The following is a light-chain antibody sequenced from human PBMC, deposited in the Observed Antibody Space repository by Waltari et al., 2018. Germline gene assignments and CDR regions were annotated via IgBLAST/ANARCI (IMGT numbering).Light chain of an antibody. Sequence: DIVMTQSPDSLAVSLGERATINCKSSQSLLYGGNNKNYLGWYQKTPGQPPKLLIYWASTRESGVPDRFSGSGSGTDFTLTVSSLQAEDVAVYYCQQDYSPPYTFGQGTKLEIK. V-gene: IGKV4-1*01. CDR2: WAS. CDR1: QSLLYGGNNKNY. J-gene: IGKJ2*01. CDR3: QQDYSPPYT.